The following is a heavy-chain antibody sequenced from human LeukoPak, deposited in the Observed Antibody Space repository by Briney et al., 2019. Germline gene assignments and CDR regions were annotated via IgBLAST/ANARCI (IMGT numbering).Heavy chain of an antibody. CDR1: GGSISNGGYY. J-gene: IGHJ3*02. D-gene: IGHD3-16*02. V-gene: IGHV4-31*03. CDR2: IYHSGST. Sequence: SETLSLTCTVSGGSISNGGYYWSWIRQHPGKGLEWIGYIYHSGSTYYNPSLKSRLTLSIDTSKNQFSLKLSSVTAADTAVYYCARANYDYVWGSYRYRPRSDAFDIWGQGTMVTVSS. CDR3: ARANYDYVWGSYRYRPRSDAFDI.